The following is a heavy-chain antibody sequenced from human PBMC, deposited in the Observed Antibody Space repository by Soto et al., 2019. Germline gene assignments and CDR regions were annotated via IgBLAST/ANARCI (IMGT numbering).Heavy chain of an antibody. J-gene: IGHJ3*02. V-gene: IGHV1-69*06. CDR2: IIPIFGTP. CDR1: GGTFSSYG. CDR3: ARDPGAYCSGSTCYFDAFDI. D-gene: IGHD2-15*01. Sequence: QVQLVQSGAEVKKPGSSVKVSCKASGGTFSSYGLCWVRQAPGQGPEWMGGIIPIFGTPTYAQMFQGRLTINADKSTSTAYMELSSLRSEDTAVYYCARDPGAYCSGSTCYFDAFDIWGQGTMVTVSS.